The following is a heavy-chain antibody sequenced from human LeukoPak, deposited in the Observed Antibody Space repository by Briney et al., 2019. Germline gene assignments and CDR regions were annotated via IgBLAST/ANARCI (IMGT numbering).Heavy chain of an antibody. J-gene: IGHJ4*02. CDR1: GFTFSSYW. CDR2: INSDGSST. V-gene: IGHV3-74*01. D-gene: IGHD1-1*01. CDR3: ARDQNGEGFDY. Sequence: GGSLRLSCAASGFTFSSYWMHWVRQAPGKGLVWVSRINSDGSSTSYADPVKGRFTISRDNAKNTLYLQMNGLRAEDTAVYYCARDQNGEGFDYWGQGTLVTVSS.